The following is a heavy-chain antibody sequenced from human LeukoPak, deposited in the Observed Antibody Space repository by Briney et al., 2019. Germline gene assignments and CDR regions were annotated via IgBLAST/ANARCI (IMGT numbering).Heavy chain of an antibody. CDR3: ARVGSCSGGSCYALNWFDP. CDR2: IYHSGSN. Sequence: SETLSFNCAVSGYCISSGYYWGWIRQPPRKWLEWIGRIYHSGSNSYNPSLRSRVAISVDTSKNQFALKLSSWAAADTAVYYCARVGSCSGGSCYALNWFDPWGQGTLVTVSS. CDR1: GYCISSGYY. J-gene: IGHJ5*02. D-gene: IGHD2-15*01. V-gene: IGHV4-38-2*01.